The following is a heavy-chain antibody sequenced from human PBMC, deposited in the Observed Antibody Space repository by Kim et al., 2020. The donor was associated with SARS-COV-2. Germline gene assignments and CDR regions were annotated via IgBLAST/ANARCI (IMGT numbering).Heavy chain of an antibody. Sequence: ASVKVSCKASGYTFTSYSISWVRQAPGQGLEWMGWISAYNGNTNYAQKLQGRVTMTTDTSTSTAYMELRSLRSDDTAVYYCAIVRTMIVVGLFDYWGQGTLVTVSS. CDR1: GYTFTSYS. J-gene: IGHJ4*02. CDR2: ISAYNGNT. CDR3: AIVRTMIVVGLFDY. D-gene: IGHD3-22*01. V-gene: IGHV1-18*04.